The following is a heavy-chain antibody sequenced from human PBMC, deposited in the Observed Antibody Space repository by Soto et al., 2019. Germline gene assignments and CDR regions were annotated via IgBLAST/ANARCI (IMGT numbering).Heavy chain of an antibody. J-gene: IGHJ4*02. V-gene: IGHV1-2*02. D-gene: IGHD4-4*01. CDR1: GYTFNSYY. CDR2: INPNSDVT. Sequence: QVQLVQSGAEVKKPGASVKVSCKASGYTFNSYYIHWVRQAPGQGLEWMGWINPNSDVTGYPQSFHDTVTMTRDMSITTVYRELTQLRSDDRAGYYCVRVGLNSNYDFDSWGQGTLITVSS. CDR3: VRVGLNSNYDFDS.